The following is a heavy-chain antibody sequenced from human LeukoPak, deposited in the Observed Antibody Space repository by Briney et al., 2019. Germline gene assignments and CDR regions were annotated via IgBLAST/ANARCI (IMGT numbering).Heavy chain of an antibody. Sequence: GGSLRLSCAASGFTFSSYWMGWVRQAPGKGLEWVANIKQDGSEKYYVDSVKGRFTISRDNAKNSLYPQMNSLRAEDTAVYYCARSIAVAGYWFDPWGQGTLVTVSS. V-gene: IGHV3-7*03. D-gene: IGHD6-19*01. CDR1: GFTFSSYW. CDR2: IKQDGSEK. CDR3: ARSIAVAGYWFDP. J-gene: IGHJ5*02.